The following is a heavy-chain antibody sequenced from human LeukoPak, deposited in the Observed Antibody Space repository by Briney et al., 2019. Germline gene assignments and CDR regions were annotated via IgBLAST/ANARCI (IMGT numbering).Heavy chain of an antibody. D-gene: IGHD5-12*01. CDR3: AKDRTYSAYAALDY. CDR2: ISWNSGSA. CDR1: GFTFDDYS. Sequence: XXAAXGFTFDDYSMXWVRQAPGKGLEWVSGISWNSGSAVYADSVKGRFTISRDSAKNSLYLQMNSLRTEDTALYYCAKDRTYSAYAALDYWGQGTLVTVSS. V-gene: IGHV3-9*01. J-gene: IGHJ4*02.